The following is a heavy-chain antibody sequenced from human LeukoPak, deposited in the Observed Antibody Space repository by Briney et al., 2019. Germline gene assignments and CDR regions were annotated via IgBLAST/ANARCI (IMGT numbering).Heavy chain of an antibody. V-gene: IGHV3-64*01. CDR2: ISGNGDKT. J-gene: IGHJ4*02. Sequence: GGSLRLSCAASGFTFSSYAMHWVRQAPGKGLEYVSAISGNGDKTYYANYVKGRFTISRDNSKNRVYLQMGSLRADDVAVYYCTRDLNLDYWGRGTLVTVSS. CDR1: GFTFSSYA. CDR3: TRDLNLDY.